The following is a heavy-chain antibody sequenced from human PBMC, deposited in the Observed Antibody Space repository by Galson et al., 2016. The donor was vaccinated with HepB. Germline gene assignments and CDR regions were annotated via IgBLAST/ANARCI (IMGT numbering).Heavy chain of an antibody. D-gene: IGHD2-2*01. V-gene: IGHV4-31*03. CDR3: ARLPTDCSNTRCAYGWFDP. J-gene: IGHJ5*02. CDR2: ISYNGIS. Sequence: TLSLTCTVSGGSIRSNTDYWTWIRQHPGMGLEWIGYISYNGISNYNPSLRSRAAVSLDSSKSQFSLKLSSVTAADTAMYYCARLPTDCSNTRCAYGWFDPWGQGVLVTVSS. CDR1: GGSIRSNTDY.